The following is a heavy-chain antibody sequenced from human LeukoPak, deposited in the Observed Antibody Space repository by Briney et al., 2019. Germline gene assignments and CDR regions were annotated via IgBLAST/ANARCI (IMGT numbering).Heavy chain of an antibody. J-gene: IGHJ5*02. D-gene: IGHD2-21*02. CDR1: GYTFTSYG. V-gene: IGHV1-18*01. Sequence: GASVKVSCKASGYTFTSYGISWVRQAPGQGLEWMGWISAYNGNTNYAQKLQGRVTMTTDASTSTAYMELRSLRSDDTAVYYCALCGGDCYYSWFDPWGQGTLVTVSS. CDR3: ALCGGDCYYSWFDP. CDR2: ISAYNGNT.